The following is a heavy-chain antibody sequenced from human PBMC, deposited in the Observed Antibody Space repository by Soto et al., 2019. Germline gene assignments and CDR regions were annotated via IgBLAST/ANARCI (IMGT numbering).Heavy chain of an antibody. CDR2: ISSSSNYI. Sequence: GGSLRLSCAGSGFTFSSYGMNWVRQAPGKGLEWVSLISSSSNYISYADSLKGRFTVSRDNAKNSLFLQMNSLSAEDTAVYYCARVISGSYRKFYYYALDVWGQGTTVTVSS. CDR1: GFTFSSYG. D-gene: IGHD1-26*01. CDR3: ARVISGSYRKFYYYALDV. V-gene: IGHV3-21*01. J-gene: IGHJ6*02.